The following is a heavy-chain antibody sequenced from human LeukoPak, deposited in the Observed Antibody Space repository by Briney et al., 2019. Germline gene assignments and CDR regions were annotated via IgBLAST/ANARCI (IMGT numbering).Heavy chain of an antibody. D-gene: IGHD1/OR15-1a*01. Sequence: KNGESLKISCKGSGYSFTSYWIGWVRQMPGKGLEWMGIIYPGDSDTSYNPSFQGQVTISADKSISTAYLQWSSLKASDTAMYYCARLRGRQTTDAFDIWGQGTMVTVSS. J-gene: IGHJ3*02. CDR3: ARLRGRQTTDAFDI. CDR2: IYPGDSDT. V-gene: IGHV5-51*01. CDR1: GYSFTSYW.